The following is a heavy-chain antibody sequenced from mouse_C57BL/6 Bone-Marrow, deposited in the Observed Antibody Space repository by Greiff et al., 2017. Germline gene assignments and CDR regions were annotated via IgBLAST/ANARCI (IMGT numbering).Heavy chain of an antibody. J-gene: IGHJ4*01. V-gene: IGHV1-7*01. D-gene: IGHD1-1*01. Sequence: QVQLKESGAELAKPGASVKLSCKASGYTFTSYWMHWVKQRPGQGLEWIGYINPSSGYTKYNQKFKDKATLTADKSSSTAYMQLSSLTYEDSAVYYCASPYYGSSWYAMDYWGQGTSVTVSS. CDR2: INPSSGYT. CDR1: GYTFTSYW. CDR3: ASPYYGSSWYAMDY.